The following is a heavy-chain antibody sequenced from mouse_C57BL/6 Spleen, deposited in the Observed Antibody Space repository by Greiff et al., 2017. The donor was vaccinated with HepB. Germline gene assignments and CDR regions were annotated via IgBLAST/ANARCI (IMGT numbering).Heavy chain of an antibody. CDR1: GFTFSDYG. CDR2: ISSGSSTI. CDR3: ARTITTVVAHYAMDY. V-gene: IGHV5-17*01. D-gene: IGHD1-1*01. Sequence: DVQLVESGGGLVKPGGSLKLSCAASGFTFSDYGMHWVRQAPEKGLEWVAYISSGSSTIYYADTVKGRFTISRDNAKNTLFLQMTSRRYEDTAMYYCARTITTVVAHYAMDYWGQGTSVTVSS. J-gene: IGHJ4*01.